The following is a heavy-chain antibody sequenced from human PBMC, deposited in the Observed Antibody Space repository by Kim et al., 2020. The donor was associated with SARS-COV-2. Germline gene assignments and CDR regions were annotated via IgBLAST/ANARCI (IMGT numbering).Heavy chain of an antibody. CDR3: AKKFYDSGRGSYTAYAY. Sequence: SETLSLTCAVSGQSFSGYYWTWIRQPPGKGLEWIGEIDHSGSTNYNPSLKSRVTISVDTSKNQLSLRMTSVTAADTAVYYCAKKFYDSGRGSYTAYAYWG. V-gene: IGHV4-34*01. CDR1: GQSFSGYY. J-gene: IGHJ4*01. D-gene: IGHD3-10*01. CDR2: IDHSGST.